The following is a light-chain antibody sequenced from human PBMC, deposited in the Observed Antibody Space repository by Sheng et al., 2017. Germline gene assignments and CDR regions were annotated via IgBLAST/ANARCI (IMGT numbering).Light chain of an antibody. CDR3: QVWDNDNDHYV. V-gene: IGLV3-21*02. CDR2: DDS. J-gene: IGLJ1*01. CDR1: NIGSKS. Sequence: SYELTQPPSVSVAPGQTARVTCGGNNIGSKSVYWYQQKPGQAPVMVVYDDSDRPSGIPERFSGSNSGNTATLTISRIEAGDEADYYCQVWDNDNDHYVFGTGTKVTVL.